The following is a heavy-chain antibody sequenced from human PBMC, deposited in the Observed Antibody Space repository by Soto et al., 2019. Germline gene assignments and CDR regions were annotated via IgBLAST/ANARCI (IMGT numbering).Heavy chain of an antibody. D-gene: IGHD1-1*01. CDR1: AFSFSTSW. CDR2: INPDGRTI. CDR3: ATAGNSRFDN. J-gene: IGHJ4*02. Sequence: ASVKVSCAASAFSFSTSWMHWVRQAPGEGLVWVSRINPDGRTINYADSVKGRFTISRDNAKNTLYLQMNILRVEDTAVYFCATAGNSRFDNWGLGTLVTVSS. V-gene: IGHV3-74*01.